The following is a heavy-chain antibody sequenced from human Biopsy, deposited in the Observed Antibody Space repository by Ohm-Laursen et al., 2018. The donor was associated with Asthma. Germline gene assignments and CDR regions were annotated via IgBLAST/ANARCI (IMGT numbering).Heavy chain of an antibody. J-gene: IGHJ4*02. V-gene: IGHV4-61*01. CDR3: AGFCSGGNCPDH. CDR2: IHYSGST. CDR1: GGSITSSSYY. D-gene: IGHD2-15*01. Sequence: TLSLTCTVSGGSITSSSYYWTWIRQPPGKGLEWIGNIHYSGSTYSNPSLKSRVTISVDTSKKQISLRLSSVTAADTAVYYCAGFCSGGNCPDHWGQGTLVTVSS.